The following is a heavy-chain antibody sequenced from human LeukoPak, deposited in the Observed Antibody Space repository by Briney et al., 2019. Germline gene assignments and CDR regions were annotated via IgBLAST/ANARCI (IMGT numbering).Heavy chain of an antibody. CDR2: ISNTGSTI. J-gene: IGHJ4*02. V-gene: IGHV3-11*04. D-gene: IGHD6-6*01. Sequence: GGSLRLSCAASEFTFSDFHMNWIRQAPGKGLEWISHISNTGSTIYYADSVKGRFTISRDNAKNSLYLQVESLRVEDTGVYYCAREGSRSSFYFDYWGQGTLVTVSS. CDR3: AREGSRSSFYFDY. CDR1: EFTFSDFH.